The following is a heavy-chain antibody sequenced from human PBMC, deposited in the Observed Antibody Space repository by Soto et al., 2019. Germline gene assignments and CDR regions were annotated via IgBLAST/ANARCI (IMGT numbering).Heavy chain of an antibody. CDR3: ARDKITGLFDY. Sequence: SETLSLTCAVYGGSFSGYYRTWIRQPPGTGLEWIGGINHSGSTNYNPSLKSRVTISVDTSKNQFSLKLTSVTAADTAVYYCARDKITGLFDYWGQGALVTVSS. CDR1: GGSFSGYY. D-gene: IGHD2-8*02. CDR2: INHSGST. V-gene: IGHV4-34*01. J-gene: IGHJ4*02.